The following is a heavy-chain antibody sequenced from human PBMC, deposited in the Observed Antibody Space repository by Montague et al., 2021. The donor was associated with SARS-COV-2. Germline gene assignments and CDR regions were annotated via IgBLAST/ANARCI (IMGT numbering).Heavy chain of an antibody. CDR2: IYYGGGANYYPSPVT. CDR1: GDSINNYY. D-gene: IGHD5-12*01. J-gene: IGHJ4*02. V-gene: IGHV4-59*01. CDR3: ARGSGYSGYALAY. Sequence: SETLSLTCTVSGDSINNYYWSWIRQSPGKGLEYIGYIYYGGGANYYPSPVTNYNPSFESRVAISLDTSKNQFSLNLSSVTTADTAVYYCARGSGYSGYALAYWGQGSLVSVSS.